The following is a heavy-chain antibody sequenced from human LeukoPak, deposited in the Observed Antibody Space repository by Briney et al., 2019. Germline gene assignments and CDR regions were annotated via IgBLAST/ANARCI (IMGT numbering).Heavy chain of an antibody. J-gene: IGHJ3*02. Sequence: ASVKVSCKASGYTFTSYGISWVRQAPGQGLEWTGWISAYNGNTNYAQKFQGRVTMTRDTSISTAYMELSRLRSDDTAVYYCARADDSSGYYPAGAFDIWGQGTMVTVSS. CDR3: ARADDSSGYYPAGAFDI. V-gene: IGHV1-18*01. CDR2: ISAYNGNT. CDR1: GYTFTSYG. D-gene: IGHD3-22*01.